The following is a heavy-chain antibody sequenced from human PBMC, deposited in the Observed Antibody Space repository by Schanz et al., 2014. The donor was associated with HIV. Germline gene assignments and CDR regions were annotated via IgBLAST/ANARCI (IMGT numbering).Heavy chain of an antibody. CDR2: ISGSGDNT. V-gene: IGHV3-23*01. CDR1: GFIFNSYA. CDR3: ARGVPAHSSGWYLDY. J-gene: IGHJ4*02. D-gene: IGHD6-19*01. Sequence: EVQLLDSGGGLVQPGGSLRLSCAASGFIFNSYAMSWVRQAPGKGLDRVSTISGSGDNTFYADSVKGRFPISRDSSKNTLYLQMNGLRAEDTAVYSCARGVPAHSSGWYLDYWGQGTLVTVSS.